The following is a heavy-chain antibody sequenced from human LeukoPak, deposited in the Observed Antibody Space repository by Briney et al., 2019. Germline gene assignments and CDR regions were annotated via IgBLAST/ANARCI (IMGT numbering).Heavy chain of an antibody. V-gene: IGHV3-48*01. CDR3: ARDPPDVGASVPDY. CDR1: GFTFTSYS. J-gene: IGHJ4*02. CDR2: ISNSKTTT. Sequence: GGSLRLSCAASGFTFTSYSMNWVRQAPGKGLEWISYISNSKTTTYYADSVKGRFTISRDNAKNSLYLQMNNLRAEDTAVYYCARDPPDVGASVPDYWGQGTLVTVSS. D-gene: IGHD1-26*01.